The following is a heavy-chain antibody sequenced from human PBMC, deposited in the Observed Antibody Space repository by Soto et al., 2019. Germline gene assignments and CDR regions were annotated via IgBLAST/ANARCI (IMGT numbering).Heavy chain of an antibody. J-gene: IGHJ6*02. V-gene: IGHV5-51*01. CDR2: IYPSDSDT. Sequence: GESLKISCKGSGYSFTSYCIGWVRQMPGKGLEWMGIIYPSDSDTRYSPFFQGQVTISADKSISTAYLQWSRMKASDTAMYYCDRNITMVRGVIHYYYGMDVWGQGTTVTVSS. D-gene: IGHD3-10*01. CDR1: GYSFTSYC. CDR3: DRNITMVRGVIHYYYGMDV.